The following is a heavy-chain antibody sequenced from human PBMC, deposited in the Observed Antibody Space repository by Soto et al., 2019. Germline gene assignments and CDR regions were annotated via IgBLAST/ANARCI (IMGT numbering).Heavy chain of an antibody. V-gene: IGHV1-8*01. Sequence: QVQLVQSGAEVKKPGASVRVSCKASGYTFTKFDINWVRQATGQGLEWMGWMNPNSGNTGYAQKFQGRVTMSRNTCITTAYMELSTRRSEDTAVYYCVRGDYGDYSHWFDPWGQGTLVNVSS. CDR2: MNPNSGNT. J-gene: IGHJ5*02. D-gene: IGHD4-17*01. CDR3: VRGDYGDYSHWFDP. CDR1: GYTFTKFD.